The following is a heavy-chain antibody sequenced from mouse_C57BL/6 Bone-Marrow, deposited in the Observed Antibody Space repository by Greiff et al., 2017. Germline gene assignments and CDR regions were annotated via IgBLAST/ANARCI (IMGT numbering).Heavy chain of an antibody. CDR2: IDPETGGT. Sequence: VKLQESGAELVRPGASVTLSCKASGYTFTDYEMHWVKQTPVHGLEWIGAIDPETGGTAYNQKFKGKAILTADKSSSTAYMELRSLTSEDSAVYYCTRGNDGYSYWGQGALVTVSA. D-gene: IGHD2-3*01. CDR3: TRGNDGYSY. J-gene: IGHJ3*01. V-gene: IGHV1-15*01. CDR1: GYTFTDYE.